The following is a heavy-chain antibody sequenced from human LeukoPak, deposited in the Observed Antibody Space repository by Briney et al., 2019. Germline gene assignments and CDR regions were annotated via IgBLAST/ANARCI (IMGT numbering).Heavy chain of an antibody. CDR1: GGSISSYY. J-gene: IGHJ6*03. CDR3: ARVLYSSSWYSFSLYYYYYMDV. Sequence: SETLSLTCTVSGGSISSYYWSWIRQPPGKGLEWIGYIYYSGSTNYNPSLKSRVTISVDTSKNQFSLKLSSVTAADTAVYYCARVLYSSSWYSFSLYYYYYMDVWGKGTTVTISS. CDR2: IYYSGST. D-gene: IGHD6-13*01. V-gene: IGHV4-59*01.